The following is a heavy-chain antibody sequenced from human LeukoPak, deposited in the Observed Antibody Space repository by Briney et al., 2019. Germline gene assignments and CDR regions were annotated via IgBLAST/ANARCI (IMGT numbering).Heavy chain of an antibody. V-gene: IGHV3-15*01. Sequence: GGSLRLPCAASGFTFSNAWMSWVRQAPGKGLEWVSRVRSETDGGTTDYAAPVQGRFTISRDDSKNTLYLQMNSLETDDTGVYYCTTLSYAAAPTWGQGTLVTVSS. D-gene: IGHD2-2*01. J-gene: IGHJ5*02. CDR1: GFTFSNAW. CDR2: VRSETDGGTT. CDR3: TTLSYAAAPT.